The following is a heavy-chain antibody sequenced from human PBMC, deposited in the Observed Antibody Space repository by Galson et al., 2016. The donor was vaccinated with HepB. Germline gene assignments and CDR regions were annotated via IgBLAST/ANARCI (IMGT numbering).Heavy chain of an antibody. V-gene: IGHV3-30*04. CDR3: TRGRFNP. CDR2: ISFDNGVK. CDR1: GFTFSNYT. Sequence: SLRLSCAAAGFTFSNYTMHWVRQAPGKGLEWVAFISFDNGVKYYADFLKGRFTISRDNSKNTLFLLMSNLRTEDTAVYYCTRGRFNPWGQGTLVTVSS. J-gene: IGHJ5*02.